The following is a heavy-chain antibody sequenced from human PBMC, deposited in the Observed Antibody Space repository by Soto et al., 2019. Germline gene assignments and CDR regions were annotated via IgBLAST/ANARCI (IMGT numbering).Heavy chain of an antibody. CDR2: ISAYNGNT. D-gene: IGHD2-2*01. CDR1: GYTFTSYG. CDR3: ARAGVPAPRYVDV. Sequence: QVPLVQSGAEVKKPGASVKVSCQASGYTFTSYGLSWVRQAPGQGLEWMGWISAYNGNTNYAQKLQGRVTMTTDTSVSTVYIELRSLRSDDTAVYYCARAGVPAPRYVDVWGKGTMVTGAS. V-gene: IGHV1-18*01. J-gene: IGHJ6*03.